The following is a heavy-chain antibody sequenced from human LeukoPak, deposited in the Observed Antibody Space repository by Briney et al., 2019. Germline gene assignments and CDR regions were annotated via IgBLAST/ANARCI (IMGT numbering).Heavy chain of an antibody. Sequence: PGRSLRLSCAASGFTFSSYAMHWVRQAPGKGLEWVAVISYDGSNKYYADSVKGRFTISRDNSKNTLYLQMNSLRAEDTAVYYCAVVGHFDYWGQGTLVTVSS. CDR1: GFTFSSYA. V-gene: IGHV3-30-3*01. CDR3: AVVGHFDY. J-gene: IGHJ4*02. CDR2: ISYDGSNK. D-gene: IGHD2-15*01.